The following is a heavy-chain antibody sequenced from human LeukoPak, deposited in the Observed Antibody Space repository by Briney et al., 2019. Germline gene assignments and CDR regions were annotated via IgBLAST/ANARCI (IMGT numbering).Heavy chain of an antibody. V-gene: IGHV3-30-3*01. CDR2: ISSGGSNE. CDR1: GFTFSNYA. J-gene: IGHJ4*02. CDR3: ARVARLSDYYDSSGYSRGGYFDY. Sequence: PGESLRLSCAASGFTFSNYAMQWVRQAPGKGLEWVTVISSGGSNEYYADSVKGRFTISRDNSKNTLYLQMNSLRAEDTAVYYCARVARLSDYYDSSGYSRGGYFDYWGQGTLVTVSS. D-gene: IGHD3-22*01.